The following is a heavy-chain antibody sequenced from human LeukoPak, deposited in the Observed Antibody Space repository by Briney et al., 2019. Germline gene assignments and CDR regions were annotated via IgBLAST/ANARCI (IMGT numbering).Heavy chain of an antibody. CDR1: GFTFSSYG. D-gene: IGHD4-17*01. V-gene: IGHV3-30*02. CDR2: IRHDGSEK. Sequence: GGPLRLSCAASGFTFSSYGMHWVRQAPGNGLEWVAFIRHDGSEKHYADSVKGRFIISRDNSENTLFLQMNSLRAGDTAVYYCAKNREPSGDYAGAFDFWGQGTLVTVSS. CDR3: AKNREPSGDYAGAFDF. J-gene: IGHJ4*02.